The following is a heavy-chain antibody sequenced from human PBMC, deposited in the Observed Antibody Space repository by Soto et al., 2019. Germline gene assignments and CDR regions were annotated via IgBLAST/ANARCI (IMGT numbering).Heavy chain of an antibody. CDR2: ISTSGTTI. V-gene: IGHV3-48*03. CDR1: GFTFITYE. J-gene: IGHJ5*02. Sequence: TGGSLRLSCAASGFTFITYEMNWVRQAPGKGLEWVSYISTSGTTIYYADSVKGRFTISRDNTKNSLYLQMNSLRVEDTAVYYCARVRPGYSYGYPNWFDPWGQGTLVTVSS. CDR3: ARVRPGYSYGYPNWFDP. D-gene: IGHD5-18*01.